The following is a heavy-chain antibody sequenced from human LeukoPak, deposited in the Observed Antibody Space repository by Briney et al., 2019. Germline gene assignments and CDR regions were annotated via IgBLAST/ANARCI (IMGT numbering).Heavy chain of an antibody. CDR2: ISGGGGST. J-gene: IGHJ4*02. D-gene: IGHD6-13*01. Sequence: GGSLRLSCAASGFTFSSYAMSWVRQAPGKGLEWVSAISGGGGSTYYADSVKGRFTISRDNSKNTLYLQMNSLRAEDTAVYYCAKDGYSSSWYYFDYWGQGTLVTVSS. CDR1: GFTFSSYA. V-gene: IGHV3-23*01. CDR3: AKDGYSSSWYYFDY.